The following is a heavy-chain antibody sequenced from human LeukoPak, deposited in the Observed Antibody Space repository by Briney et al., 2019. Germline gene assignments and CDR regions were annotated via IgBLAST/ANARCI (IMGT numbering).Heavy chain of an antibody. Sequence: GGSLRLSCAASGFTFDDYGMSWVRQVPGRGLEWICGINWDSGVTGYADSVKGRFTISRDNSKNTLYLQMSSLRAEDTAVYYCAKGGAIGREKYYFDYWGQGTLVTVSS. CDR2: INWDSGVT. J-gene: IGHJ4*02. CDR3: AKGGAIGREKYYFDY. V-gene: IGHV3-20*04. D-gene: IGHD2-21*01. CDR1: GFTFDDYG.